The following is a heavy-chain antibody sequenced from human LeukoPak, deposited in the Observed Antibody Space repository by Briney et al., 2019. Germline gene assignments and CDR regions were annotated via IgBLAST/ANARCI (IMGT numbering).Heavy chain of an antibody. D-gene: IGHD3-10*01. Sequence: GESLKISCKGSGYSFPTYWIARVRQMPGKGLEWMGIIYPGDSDPRYSPSFQGQVTISADKSISTAYLQWSCLKASDTAIYYCARAYSYGSGSYYHFDYWGQGTLVTVSS. V-gene: IGHV5-51*01. CDR2: IYPGDSDP. J-gene: IGHJ4*02. CDR1: GYSFPTYW. CDR3: ARAYSYGSGSYYHFDY.